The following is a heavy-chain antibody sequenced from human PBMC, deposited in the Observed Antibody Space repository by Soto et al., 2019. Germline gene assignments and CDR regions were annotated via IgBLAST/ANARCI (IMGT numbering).Heavy chain of an antibody. CDR2: ISSSSSYI. J-gene: IGHJ6*02. CDR1: GFTFSSYS. D-gene: IGHD2-15*01. V-gene: IGHV3-21*01. CDR3: AAAGPGGVVAYYYYGMDV. Sequence: GGSLRLSCAASGFTFSSYSMNWVRQAPGKGLEWVSSISSSSSYIYYADSVKGRFTISRDNAKNSLYLQMNSLRAEDTAVYYCAAAGPGGVVAYYYYGMDVWGQGTTVTVSS.